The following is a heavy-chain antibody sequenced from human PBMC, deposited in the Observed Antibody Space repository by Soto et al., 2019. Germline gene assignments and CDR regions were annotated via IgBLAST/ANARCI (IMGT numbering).Heavy chain of an antibody. CDR1: GYTFTSYD. V-gene: IGHV1-8*01. CDR2: MNPNSGNT. J-gene: IGHJ6*02. Sequence: ASVKVSCKASGYTFTSYDINWVRQATGQGLEWMGWMNPNSGNTGYAQKFQGRVTTTRNTSISTAYMELSSLRSEDTAVYYCARVGRIQLWFSNYYYGMDVWGQGTAVTVSS. CDR3: ARVGRIQLWFSNYYYGMDV. D-gene: IGHD5-18*01.